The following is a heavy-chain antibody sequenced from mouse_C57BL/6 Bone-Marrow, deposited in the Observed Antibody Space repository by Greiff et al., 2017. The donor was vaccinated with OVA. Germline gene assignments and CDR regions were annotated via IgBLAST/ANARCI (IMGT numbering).Heavy chain of an antibody. CDR1: GYSITSGYY. D-gene: IGHD2-1*01. V-gene: IGHV3-6*01. J-gene: IGHJ2*01. CDR2: ISYDGSN. Sequence: EVKLLESGPGLVKPSQSLSLTCSVTGYSITSGYYWNWIRQFPGNKLEWMGYISYDGSNNYNPSLKNRISITRDTSKNQFFLKLNSVTTEDTATYYCARDGNYRFDYWGQGTTLTVSS. CDR3: ARDGNYRFDY.